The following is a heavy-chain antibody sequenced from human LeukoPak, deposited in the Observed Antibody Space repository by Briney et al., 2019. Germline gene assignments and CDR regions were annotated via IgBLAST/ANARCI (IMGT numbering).Heavy chain of an antibody. D-gene: IGHD3-22*01. CDR2: ITSNGGST. J-gene: IGHJ4*02. CDR3: VKTQFYYDSSGRYYFDY. Sequence: GGSLRLSCSASGFTFSSYAMHWVRQAPGKGLEYVSAITSNGGSTDYADSVTGRITVSRDNSKNTLYLQMSSLRAEDTAVYYCVKTQFYYDSSGRYYFDYWGQGTPVTVSS. V-gene: IGHV3-64D*06. CDR1: GFTFSSYA.